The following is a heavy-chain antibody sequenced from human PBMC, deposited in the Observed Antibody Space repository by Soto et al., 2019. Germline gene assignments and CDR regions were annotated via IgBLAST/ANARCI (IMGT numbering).Heavy chain of an antibody. V-gene: IGHV1-46*01. CDR3: ARDYSGRPDP. J-gene: IGHJ5*02. CDR2: INPSGGST. D-gene: IGHD1-26*01. Sequence: ASVKVSCKASGYSFISYYMHWVRQAPGQGLEWMGMINPSGGSTNYAQSFQGRVTMTRDTSTSTFYMELSSLRSEDTAIYYCARDYSGRPDPWGQGTLVTVSS. CDR1: GYSFISYY.